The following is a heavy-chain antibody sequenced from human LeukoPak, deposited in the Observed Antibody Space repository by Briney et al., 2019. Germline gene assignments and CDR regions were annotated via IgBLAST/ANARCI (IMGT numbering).Heavy chain of an antibody. CDR3: ARAYDFWSGYYPTYFDY. D-gene: IGHD3-3*01. Sequence: SSSSSIYYADSVKGRFTISRDNARNSLYLQMNSLRAEDTAVYYCARAYDFWSGYYPTYFDYWGQGTLVTVSS. CDR2: SSSSSI. J-gene: IGHJ4*02. V-gene: IGHV3-48*01.